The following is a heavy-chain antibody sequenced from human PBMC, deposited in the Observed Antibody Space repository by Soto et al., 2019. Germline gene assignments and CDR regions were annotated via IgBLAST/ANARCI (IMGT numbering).Heavy chain of an antibody. CDR1: GGSISTYF. CDR3: ARGGHDFWSGQFDF. J-gene: IGHJ4*02. D-gene: IGHD3-3*01. V-gene: IGHV4-4*07. Sequence: NPSETLSLTCSVSGGSISTYFCNWIRQPAGKGMEWIGRIDASGNTNYSPSLKSRVTMSVDTYKNQFSLKLSSVTAADTAVYYCARGGHDFWSGQFDFWGQGNLVNVSA. CDR2: IDASGNT.